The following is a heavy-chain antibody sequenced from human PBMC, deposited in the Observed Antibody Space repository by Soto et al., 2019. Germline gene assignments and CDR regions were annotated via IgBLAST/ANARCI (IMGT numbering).Heavy chain of an antibody. D-gene: IGHD2-15*01. V-gene: IGHV3-11*06. J-gene: IGHJ5*02. CDR2: ISPGSRYP. CDR3: VRGGGGGLFDP. Sequence: VGSVRLSCAGSGFTFGDSYMSWICQAPGKGLEWLSYISPGSRYPAYADSVKGRFTISRDNAKRSLYLQMMSLTAEDTAIYYCVRGGGGGLFDPWGQGTMVTVSS. CDR1: GFTFGDSY.